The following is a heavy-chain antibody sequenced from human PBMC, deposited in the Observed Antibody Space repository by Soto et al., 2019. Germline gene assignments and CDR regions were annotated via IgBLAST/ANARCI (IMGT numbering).Heavy chain of an antibody. D-gene: IGHD3-10*01. CDR1: GGSISSGGYY. CDR2: IYYSGST. V-gene: IGHV4-31*03. J-gene: IGHJ6*02. Sequence: PSETLSLTCTVSGGSISSGGYYWSWIRQHPGKGLEWIGYIYYSGSTYYNPSLKSRVTISVDTSKNQFSLKLSSVTAADTAVYYCARVRVTMVRGVNTIYYGMDVWGRGTTVTVSS. CDR3: ARVRVTMVRGVNTIYYGMDV.